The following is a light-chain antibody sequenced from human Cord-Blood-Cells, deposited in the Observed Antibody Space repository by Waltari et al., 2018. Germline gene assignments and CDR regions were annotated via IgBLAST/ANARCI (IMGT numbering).Light chain of an antibody. CDR1: SRDVGGSTD. J-gene: IGLJ3*02. CDR2: DVS. Sequence: QSALTQPASVSGSPGQSITIPCTGTSRDVGGSTDVSWYQQHPGKAPKLMIYDVSNRPSGVSNRFSGSKSGNTASLTISGLQAEDEADYYCSSYTSSSTRVFGGGTKLTVL. CDR3: SSYTSSSTRV. V-gene: IGLV2-14*03.